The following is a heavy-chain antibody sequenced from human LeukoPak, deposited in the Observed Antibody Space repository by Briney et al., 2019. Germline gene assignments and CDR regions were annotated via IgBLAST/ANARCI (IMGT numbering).Heavy chain of an antibody. D-gene: IGHD6-13*01. CDR3: ARDRTERQQPGFDY. J-gene: IGHJ4*02. CDR1: GGSINGSNW. Sequence: SETLSLTCAVSGGSINGSNWWSWVGQPPGKGLEWIGEIYHSGSTHYNPSLKNRVTISIDKSKNQFSLKLSSVIAADTAVYYCARDRTERQQPGFDYWGQGTLVTVSS. CDR2: IYHSGST. V-gene: IGHV4-4*02.